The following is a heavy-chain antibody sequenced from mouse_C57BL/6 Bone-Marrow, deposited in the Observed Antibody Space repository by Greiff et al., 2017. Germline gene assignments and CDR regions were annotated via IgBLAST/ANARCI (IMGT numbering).Heavy chain of an antibody. CDR2: IYPRDGST. V-gene: IGHV1-85*01. CDR1: GYTFTSYD. Sequence: QVQLQQSGPELVKPGASVKLSCKASGYTFTSYDINWVKQRPGQGLEWIGWIYPRDGSTKYNAKFKGKATLNVETSYSTASMALHSLTCEDAAVYFCARVCRRAWFAYWGQGTLVTVSA. CDR3: ARVCRRAWFAY. J-gene: IGHJ3*01.